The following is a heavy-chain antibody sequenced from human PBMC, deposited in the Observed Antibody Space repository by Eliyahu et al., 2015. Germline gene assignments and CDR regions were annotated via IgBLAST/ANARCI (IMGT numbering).Heavy chain of an antibody. CDR2: IYPGDSDT. CDR1: GYSFTSYW. D-gene: IGHD6-6*01. CDR3: ARPAPSIAARRGAFDI. Sequence: EVQLVQSGAEVKKPGESLKIXCKGSGYSFTSYWIGWVRQMPGKGLEWMGIIYPGDSDTRYSPSFQGQVTISADKSISTAYLQWSSLKASDTAMYYCARPAPSIAARRGAFDIWGQGTMVTVSS. V-gene: IGHV5-51*01. J-gene: IGHJ3*02.